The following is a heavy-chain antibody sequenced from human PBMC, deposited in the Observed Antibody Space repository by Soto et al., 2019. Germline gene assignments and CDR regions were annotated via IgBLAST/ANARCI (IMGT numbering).Heavy chain of an antibody. CDR2: IYYSGST. V-gene: IGHV4-31*03. J-gene: IGHJ4*02. CDR1: GGSISSGGYY. Sequence: QVQLQESRPGLVKPSQTLSLTCTVSGGSISSGGYYWSWIRQHPGKGLEWIGYIYYSGSTYYNTSLKSRVTISVDTSKDQFSLKLSSVTAADTAAYYCARAISDSSSWYLFDYWGQGTLVTVSS. CDR3: ARAISDSSSWYLFDY. D-gene: IGHD6-13*01.